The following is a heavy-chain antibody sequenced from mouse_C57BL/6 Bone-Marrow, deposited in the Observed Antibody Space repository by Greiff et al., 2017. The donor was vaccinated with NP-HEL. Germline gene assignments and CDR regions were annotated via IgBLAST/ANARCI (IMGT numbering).Heavy chain of an antibody. V-gene: IGHV5-4*01. D-gene: IGHD2-4*01. CDR3: AREESFYYDYDKYFDV. CDR1: GFTFSSYA. J-gene: IGHJ1*03. Sequence: EVQLVESGGGLVKPGGSLKLSCAASGFTFSSYAMSWVRQTPEKRLEWVATISDGGSYTYYPDNVKGRFTISRDNAKNNLYLQMSHLKSEDTAMYYCAREESFYYDYDKYFDVWGTGTTVTVSS. CDR2: ISDGGSYT.